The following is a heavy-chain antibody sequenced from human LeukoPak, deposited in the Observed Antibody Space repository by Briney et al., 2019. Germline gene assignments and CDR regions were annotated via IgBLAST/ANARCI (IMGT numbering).Heavy chain of an antibody. V-gene: IGHV1-24*01. J-gene: IGHJ4*02. Sequence: ASVKVPCKVSGYTLTELSMHWVRQAPGKGLEWMGGFDPEDGETIYAQKFQGRVTMTEDTSTDTAYMELSSLRSEDTAVYYCATLYKRDYYDFWSGYRFVDYWGQGTLVTVSS. CDR3: ATLYKRDYYDFWSGYRFVDY. CDR1: GYTLTELS. CDR2: FDPEDGET. D-gene: IGHD3-3*01.